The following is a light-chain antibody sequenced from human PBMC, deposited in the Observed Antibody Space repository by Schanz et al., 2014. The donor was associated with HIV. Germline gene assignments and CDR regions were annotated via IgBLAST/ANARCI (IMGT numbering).Light chain of an antibody. J-gene: IGLJ2*01. CDR3: QSFDTSLRASI. CDR2: DVN. Sequence: QSVLTQPASVSGSPGQSITISCTGTSSDVGSYNSVSWYQQHPGKAPKVMIYDVNIRPSGVSNRFSGSKSGNTASLSITGLQAEDEADYYCQSFDTSLRASIFGGGTKLTVL. CDR1: SSDVGSYNS. V-gene: IGLV2-14*03.